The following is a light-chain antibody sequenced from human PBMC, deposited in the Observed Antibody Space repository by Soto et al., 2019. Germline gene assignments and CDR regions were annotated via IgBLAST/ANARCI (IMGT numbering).Light chain of an antibody. Sequence: QSALTQPPSASGSPGQSVTISCAGTGSDIAVYDFVSWYQQHPDKAPKLIIYEVYKRPSGVPDRFSASKSGNTASLTVSGLQAEDEADYYCSSFAGDNTVVFGGGTKVTVL. J-gene: IGLJ2*01. CDR2: EVY. V-gene: IGLV2-8*01. CDR1: GSDIAVYDF. CDR3: SSFAGDNTVV.